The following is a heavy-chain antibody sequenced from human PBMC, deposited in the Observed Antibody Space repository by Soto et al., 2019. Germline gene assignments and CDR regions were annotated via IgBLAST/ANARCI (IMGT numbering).Heavy chain of an antibody. CDR1: GFTFSDYG. V-gene: IGHV3-33*01. CDR2: IWYDGSNE. CDR3: ARERRFLEWSVSYGMDV. Sequence: QVQLVESGGGVVQPGRSLRLSCAASGFTFSDYGMHWVRQAPGKGLEWVAMIWYDGSNENYADSVKGRFTISRDNAKSTLYLQMNSLIAEDTAVYYCARERRFLEWSVSYGMDVWGQGTTVTVSS. D-gene: IGHD3-3*01. J-gene: IGHJ6*02.